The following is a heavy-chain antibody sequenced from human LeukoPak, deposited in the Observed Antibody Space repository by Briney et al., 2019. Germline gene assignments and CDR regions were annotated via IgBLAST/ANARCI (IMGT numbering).Heavy chain of an antibody. CDR1: GFTFNNYA. J-gene: IGHJ4*02. CDR2: ISSSSSTI. D-gene: IGHD5-12*01. Sequence: GGSLRLSCVVSGFTFNNYAMHWVRQAPGKGLEWVSSISSSSSTIYYADSVKGRFTISRDNAKNSLYLQMNSLRAEDTAVYYCARARGYSGYDLGSPFDYWGQGTLVTVSS. CDR3: ARARGYSGYDLGSPFDY. V-gene: IGHV3-48*04.